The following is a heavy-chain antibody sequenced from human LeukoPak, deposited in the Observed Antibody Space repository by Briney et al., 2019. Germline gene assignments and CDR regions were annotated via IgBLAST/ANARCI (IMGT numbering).Heavy chain of an antibody. J-gene: IGHJ4*02. CDR3: ARAVIAVAGTHFDY. V-gene: IGHV4-59*01. CDR2: IYYSGST. Sequence: PSETLSLTCTVSGGCISSYYWSWIRQPPGKGLECVAYIYYSGSTNYNPSLKSRVTISVDTSKNQFSLKLSSVTAADTAVYYCARAVIAVAGTHFDYWGQGTLVTVSS. CDR1: GGCISSYY. D-gene: IGHD6-19*01.